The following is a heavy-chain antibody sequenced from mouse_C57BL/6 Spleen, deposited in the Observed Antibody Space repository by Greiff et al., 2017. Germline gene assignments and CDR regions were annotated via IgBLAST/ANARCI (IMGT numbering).Heavy chain of an antibody. J-gene: IGHJ3*01. Sequence: VQLQQPGAELVKPGASVKMSCKASGYTFTSYWITWVKQRPGQGLEWIGDIYPGSGSTNYNEKFKSKATLTVYTSSSTAYMQLSSLTSEDSAVYYCARYGNSWFAYWGQGTLVTVSA. CDR2: IYPGSGST. CDR3: ARYGNSWFAY. D-gene: IGHD2-1*01. V-gene: IGHV1-55*01. CDR1: GYTFTSYW.